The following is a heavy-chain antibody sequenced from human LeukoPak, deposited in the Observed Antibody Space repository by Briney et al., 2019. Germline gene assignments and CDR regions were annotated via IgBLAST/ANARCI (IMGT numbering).Heavy chain of an antibody. D-gene: IGHD2-15*01. J-gene: IGHJ4*02. CDR3: AKGVGYCSGGSCQQFDY. CDR2: ISGSGVGT. Sequence: PGGSLRLSCAASGFTFSSYGMSWVRQAPGKGLEWVSAISGSGVGTYYADSVKGRFTISRDNSKNTLYLQMNTLRAEDTAVYYCAKGVGYCSGGSCQQFDYWGQGTLVTVSS. V-gene: IGHV3-23*01. CDR1: GFTFSSYG.